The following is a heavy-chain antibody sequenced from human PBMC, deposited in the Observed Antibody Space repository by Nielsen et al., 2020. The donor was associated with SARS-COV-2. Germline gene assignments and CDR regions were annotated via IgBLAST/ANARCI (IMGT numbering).Heavy chain of an antibody. CDR3: AREIVGDYALTDYYFDY. CDR2: INSDGSST. D-gene: IGHD4-17*01. J-gene: IGHJ4*02. Sequence: WIRQPPGKGLVWVSHINSDGSSTTYADSVKGRFTISRDNSKNTLYLQMNSLRAEDTAVYYCAREIVGDYALTDYYFDYWGQGTLVTVSS. V-gene: IGHV3-74*01.